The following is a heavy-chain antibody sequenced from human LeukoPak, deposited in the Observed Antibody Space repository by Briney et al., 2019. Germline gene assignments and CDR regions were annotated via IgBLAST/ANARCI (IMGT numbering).Heavy chain of an antibody. CDR1: GFTFTHYG. CDR3: ARDPSLRVTLDY. CDR2: IWYDGAQK. J-gene: IGHJ4*02. D-gene: IGHD4-11*01. Sequence: GSLRLSCAASGFTFTHYGMHWVRQAPGKGLEWVAVIWYDGAQKYYADSVEGRFTISRDNTKNTLYLQMNSLRVEDTAVYYCARDPSLRVTLDYWGQGTLVTVSS. V-gene: IGHV3-33*01.